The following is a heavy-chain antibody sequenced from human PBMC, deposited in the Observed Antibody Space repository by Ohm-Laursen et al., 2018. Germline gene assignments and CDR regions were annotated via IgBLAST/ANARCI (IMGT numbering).Heavy chain of an antibody. CDR2: IYYSGST. CDR3: ARAGSSWTGRYYGMDV. CDR1: GAPISTHY. J-gene: IGHJ6*02. D-gene: IGHD6-13*01. Sequence: TLSLTCTVSGAPISTHYWSWIRQPPGKGLEWIGYIYYSGSTNYNPSLKSRVTISVDTSKNQFSLKLSSVTDADTAVYYCARAGSSWTGRYYGMDVWGQGTTVTVSS. V-gene: IGHV4-59*11.